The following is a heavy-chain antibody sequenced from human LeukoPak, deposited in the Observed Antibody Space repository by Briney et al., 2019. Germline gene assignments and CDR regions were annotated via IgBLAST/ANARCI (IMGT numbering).Heavy chain of an antibody. V-gene: IGHV3-74*01. CDR3: ARTYYDFWSGYPQPPHFDY. CDR1: GFTFGRYW. CDR2: ITTDGSGT. D-gene: IGHD3-3*01. Sequence: GGSLRLSCADSGFTFGRYWTHWVRQAPGKGLVWVSHITTDGSGTSYADSVKGRFTISRDNAKNTLYLQMNSLRAEDTAVYYCARTYYDFWSGYPQPPHFDYWGQGTLVTVSS. J-gene: IGHJ4*02.